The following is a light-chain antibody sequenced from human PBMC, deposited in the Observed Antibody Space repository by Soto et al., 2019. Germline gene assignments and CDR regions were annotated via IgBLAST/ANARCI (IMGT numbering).Light chain of an antibody. Sequence: DIVMTQSPDSLAVSLGERATINCKSSQNVLSSSNNKNFLAWYQQKPGQPPKLLIYWASTREFGVPDRYSGSGSGTDFTLTISNLQAEDVAVYYCQQYYGTSHTFGQGTRLEIK. J-gene: IGKJ2*01. CDR3: QQYYGTSHT. V-gene: IGKV4-1*01. CDR2: WAS. CDR1: QNVLSSSNNKNF.